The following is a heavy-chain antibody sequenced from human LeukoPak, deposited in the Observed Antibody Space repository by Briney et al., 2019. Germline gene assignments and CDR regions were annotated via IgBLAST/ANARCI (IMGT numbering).Heavy chain of an antibody. D-gene: IGHD2-2*01. Sequence: SETLSLTCTVSSGSIFNNNWWSWVRQPPGKGLEWIGQIFQSGSTSYSPSLKSRVTISMDKSKNQISLRLTSVTAADTAVYYCARSPTKRVPEDYWGQGTLVTVSS. V-gene: IGHV4-4*02. CDR1: SGSIFNNNW. CDR2: IFQSGST. CDR3: ARSPTKRVPEDY. J-gene: IGHJ4*02.